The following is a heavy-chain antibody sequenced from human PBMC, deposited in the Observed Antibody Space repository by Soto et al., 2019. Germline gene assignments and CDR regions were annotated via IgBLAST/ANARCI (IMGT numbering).Heavy chain of an antibody. CDR1: GYTFTNSG. Sequence: ASVKVSCKTSGYTFTNSGISWVRQAPGQGLEWMGWITTDKGKTTYAQKFQGRVIMTTDTSTSTAYMELRSLRSDDTAIYYCATRSPAFDNWRQGTLVTASS. CDR2: ITTDKGKT. J-gene: IGHJ4*02. V-gene: IGHV1-18*01. CDR3: ATRSPAFDN.